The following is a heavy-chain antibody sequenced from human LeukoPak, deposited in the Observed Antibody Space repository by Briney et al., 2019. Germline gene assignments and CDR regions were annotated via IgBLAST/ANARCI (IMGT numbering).Heavy chain of an antibody. Sequence: GGSLRLSCAASGFTFDDYAMHWVRQAPGKGLEWVSGISWNSGSIGYADSVKGRFTISRDNAKNSLYLQMNSLRAEDTALYYCAKDIKAGALQLWSGAYSAFDIWGQGTMVTVTS. CDR2: ISWNSGSI. V-gene: IGHV3-9*01. D-gene: IGHD3-10*01. J-gene: IGHJ3*02. CDR1: GFTFDDYA. CDR3: AKDIKAGALQLWSGAYSAFDI.